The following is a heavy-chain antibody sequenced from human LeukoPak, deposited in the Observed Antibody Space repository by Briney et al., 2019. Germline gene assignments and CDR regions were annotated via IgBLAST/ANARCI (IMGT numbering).Heavy chain of an antibody. J-gene: IGHJ3*02. V-gene: IGHV3-53*01. CDR1: GFTFSDHY. CDR2: IYSGGST. CDR3: ARGKRRAFDI. Sequence: PGGSLRLSCAASGFTFSDHYMSWVRQAPGKGLEWVSVIYSGGSTYYADSVKGRFTISRDNSKNTLYLQMNSLRAEDTALYYCARGKRRAFDIWGQGTMVTVSS.